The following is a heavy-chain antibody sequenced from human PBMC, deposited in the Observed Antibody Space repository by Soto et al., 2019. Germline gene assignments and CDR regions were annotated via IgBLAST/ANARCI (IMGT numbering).Heavy chain of an antibody. Sequence: LEESGGGLVQPGQSLRLSCATSGFIFSDYYMAWIRQAPGKGLEWIGYINNGGDIVHYSDAVRGRFRISRDNTKKSLYLQMTSLRAEDTAIYYCARDFSKTTVGVVDSWGQGALVTVSS. V-gene: IGHV3-11*01. CDR3: ARDFSKTTVGVVDS. CDR1: GFIFSDYY. CDR2: INNGGDIV. J-gene: IGHJ4*02. D-gene: IGHD3-16*01.